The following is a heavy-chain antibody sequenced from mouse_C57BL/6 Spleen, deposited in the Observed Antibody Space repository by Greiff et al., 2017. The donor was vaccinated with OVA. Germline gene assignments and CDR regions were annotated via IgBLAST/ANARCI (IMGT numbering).Heavy chain of an antibody. V-gene: IGHV5-4*01. J-gene: IGHJ3*01. Sequence: EVQRVESGGGLVKPGGSLKLSCAASGFTFSSYAMSWVRQTPEKRLEWVATISDGGSYTYYPDNVKGRFTISRDNAKNNLYLQMSHLKSEDTAMYYCARDYYEAWFAYWGQGTLVTVSA. D-gene: IGHD1-1*01. CDR2: ISDGGSYT. CDR1: GFTFSSYA. CDR3: ARDYYEAWFAY.